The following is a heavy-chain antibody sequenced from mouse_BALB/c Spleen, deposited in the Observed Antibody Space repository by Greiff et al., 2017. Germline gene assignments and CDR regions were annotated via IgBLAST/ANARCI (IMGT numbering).Heavy chain of an antibody. J-gene: IGHJ4*01. CDR3: ATLITTVVGAMDY. CDR1: GFSLSRYS. D-gene: IGHD1-1*01. Sequence: VQRVESGPGLVAPSQSLSITCTVSGFSLSRYSVHWVRQPPGKGLEWLGMIWGGGSTDYNSALKSRLSISKDNSKSQVFLKMNSLQTDDTAMYYCATLITTVVGAMDYWGQGTSVTVSS. CDR2: IWGGGST. V-gene: IGHV2-6-4*01.